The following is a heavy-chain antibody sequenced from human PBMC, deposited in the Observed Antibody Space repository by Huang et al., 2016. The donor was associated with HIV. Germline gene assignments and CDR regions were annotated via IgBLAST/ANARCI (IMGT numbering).Heavy chain of an antibody. CDR3: ARAKDTWDAYDI. Sequence: QVQLVESGGGVVQPGRSLRLSCAASGFPFNNHAMHWVRQAPGKGRDWDGSISNDGINNYYADSVKGRFTIARDSSKSTLFLHMTSLRTEDTAVYYCARAKDTWDAYDIWGQGTMVIVSS. J-gene: IGHJ3*02. V-gene: IGHV3-30-3*01. D-gene: IGHD5-18*01. CDR1: GFPFNNHA. CDR2: ISNDGINN.